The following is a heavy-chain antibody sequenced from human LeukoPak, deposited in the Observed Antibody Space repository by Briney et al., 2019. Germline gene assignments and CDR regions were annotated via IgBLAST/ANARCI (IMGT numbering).Heavy chain of an antibody. CDR2: IFYSGST. CDR1: SGSISTSNYY. Sequence: SETLSLTCTVSSGSISTSNYYWGWVRQPPGKALEWIGNIFYSGSTYYSPSLKSRVTISLDTSRNQFSLKLSSVTAADTAVYYCAREIQPWGQGTLVTVSS. V-gene: IGHV4-39*07. J-gene: IGHJ5*02. D-gene: IGHD1-1*01. CDR3: AREIQP.